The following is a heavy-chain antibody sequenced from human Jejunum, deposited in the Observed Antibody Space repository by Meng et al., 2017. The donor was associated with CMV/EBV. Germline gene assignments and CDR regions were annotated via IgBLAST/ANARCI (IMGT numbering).Heavy chain of an antibody. V-gene: IGHV4-4*02. CDR2: IYHSGST. CDR1: GGSMSSTNW. J-gene: IGHJ4*02. CDR3: ARADKVRFDY. Sequence: QGHRRGSGPGVVKPSGTLSLTCAVSGGSMSSTNWWSWVRQPPGKGLEWIGEIYHSGSTNYNPSLKSRVSISVDKSKNQFSLKLSSVTAADTAVYYCARADKVRFDYWGQGTLVTVSS.